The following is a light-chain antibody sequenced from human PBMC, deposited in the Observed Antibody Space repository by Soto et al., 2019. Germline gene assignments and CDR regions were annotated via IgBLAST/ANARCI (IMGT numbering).Light chain of an antibody. V-gene: IGLV2-14*01. Sequence: QSALTQPASVSGSPGQSITISCTGTSSDVGGYNYVSWYQQHPGKAPKLIIYEVSNRPSGVSNRFSGSKSGNTASLTISGLQAEDEADYYCSSYTSISPHVVFGGGTKLTVL. J-gene: IGLJ2*01. CDR3: SSYTSISPHVV. CDR1: SSDVGGYNY. CDR2: EVS.